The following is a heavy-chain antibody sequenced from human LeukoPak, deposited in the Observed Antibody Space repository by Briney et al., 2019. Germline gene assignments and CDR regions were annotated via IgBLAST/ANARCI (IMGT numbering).Heavy chain of an antibody. D-gene: IGHD2-2*01. CDR3: ARLVKGVPAAIWARYIPPPAVYGMDV. CDR2: IYYSGST. J-gene: IGHJ6*02. CDR1: GGSISSSSYY. Sequence: SETLSLTCTVSGGSISSSSYYWGWIRQPPGKGLEWIGSIYYSGSTYYNPSLKSRVTISVDTSKNQFSLKLSSVTAADTAVYYCARLVKGVPAAIWARYIPPPAVYGMDVWGQGTTVTVSS. V-gene: IGHV4-39*01.